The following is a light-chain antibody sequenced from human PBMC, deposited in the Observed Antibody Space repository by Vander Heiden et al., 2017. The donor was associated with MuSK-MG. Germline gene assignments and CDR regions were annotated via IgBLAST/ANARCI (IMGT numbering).Light chain of an antibody. CDR3: AAWDDSLNGNYV. V-gene: IGLV1-44*01. Sequence: QSVLTQPPSASGTPGQRVTISCSGSSSNIGSNTVNWYHQLPGTAPKLLIYSNNQRRSGVPDRFSGSKSGTSASLAISGLQSEDEADYYCAAWDDSLNGNYVFGTGTKVTVL. CDR2: SNN. J-gene: IGLJ1*01. CDR1: SSNIGSNT.